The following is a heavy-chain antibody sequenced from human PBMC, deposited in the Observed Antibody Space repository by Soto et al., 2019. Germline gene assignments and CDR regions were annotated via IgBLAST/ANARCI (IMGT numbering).Heavy chain of an antibody. V-gene: IGHV4-59*01. CDR3: ANSRGSGTYFFS. CDR1: GGSIGGYY. J-gene: IGHJ5*02. CDR2: ISYSGSA. D-gene: IGHD3-10*01. Sequence: QVQLQESGPGLVKPSETLSLICTVSGGSIGGYYWNWIRQPPGKGLEWMGYISYSGSADYNPSLKSRVTISQDSSRNQFSLKLSSVTAADTATYYCANSRGSGTYFFSWGQGTLVTVSS.